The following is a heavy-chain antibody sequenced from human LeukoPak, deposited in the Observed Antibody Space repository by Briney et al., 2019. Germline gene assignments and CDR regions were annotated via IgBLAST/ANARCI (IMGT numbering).Heavy chain of an antibody. V-gene: IGHV4-59*01. J-gene: IGHJ6*02. CDR1: GGSISSYY. Sequence: SETLSLTCTVSGGSISSYYWSWIRQPPGKGLEWIGYIYYSGSTNYNPSLKSRVTISVDTSKNQFSLKLSSVTAADTAVYYCARLTPRYYYYGMDVWGQGTTITVSS. CDR3: ARLTPRYYYYGMDV. CDR2: IYYSGST.